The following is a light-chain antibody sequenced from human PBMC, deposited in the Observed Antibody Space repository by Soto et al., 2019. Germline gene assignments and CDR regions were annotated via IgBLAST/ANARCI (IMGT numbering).Light chain of an antibody. CDR1: QSVSNNY. J-gene: IGKJ5*01. CDR3: QQRSNWPLIT. Sequence: EIVLTQSPGTLSLSPGERATLSCRASQSVSNNYLAWYQQKPGQAPRLLIYGASNRATGIPDRFSGSGSGTDFTLTISRLEPEDFAVYYCQQRSNWPLITFGQGTRLEI. CDR2: GAS. V-gene: IGKV3D-20*02.